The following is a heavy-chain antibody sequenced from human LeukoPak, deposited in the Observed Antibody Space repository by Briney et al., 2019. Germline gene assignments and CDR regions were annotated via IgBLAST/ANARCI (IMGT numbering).Heavy chain of an antibody. D-gene: IGHD2-2*01. CDR3: ARDEGSSYPFDY. J-gene: IGHJ4*02. V-gene: IGHV4-39*07. CDR2: IYYSGST. CDR1: GGSISSSSYY. Sequence: PSETLSLTCTVSGGSISSSSYYWGWIRQPPGEGLEWIGSIYYSGSTYYNPSLKSRVTISVDTSKNQFSLNLSSVTAADTAVYFCARDEGSSYPFDYWGQGTLVTVSS.